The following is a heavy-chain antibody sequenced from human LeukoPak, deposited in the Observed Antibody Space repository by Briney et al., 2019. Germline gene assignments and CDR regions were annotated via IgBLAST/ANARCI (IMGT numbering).Heavy chain of an antibody. V-gene: IGHV4-4*09. CDR1: VDSISGYY. J-gene: IGHJ6*03. CDR2: IYPSEST. Sequence: SESLSLTRTVSVDSISGYYWSLIRQPPGKGRQGIGYIYPSESTNYNPSLKSRVTMSEDTSKNQCSLNLSSVTAADTAVYYCARAQGGYYSYVDVWGKGTTVTVSS. CDR3: ARAQGGYYSYVDV.